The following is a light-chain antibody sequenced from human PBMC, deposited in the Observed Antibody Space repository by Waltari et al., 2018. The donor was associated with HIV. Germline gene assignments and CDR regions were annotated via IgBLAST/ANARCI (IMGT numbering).Light chain of an antibody. CDR1: ASHLGSYNY. Sequence: QTVLTQPASVSGSLGQSITISCIRAASHLGSYNYVSWYQHHPDKAPKLIIYDANSRPSGISFRFSGFQSGNTASLTISGLQTEDEADYYCSSYISGSTLVFGGGTKVTVL. J-gene: IGLJ3*02. V-gene: IGLV2-14*01. CDR2: DAN. CDR3: SSYISGSTLV.